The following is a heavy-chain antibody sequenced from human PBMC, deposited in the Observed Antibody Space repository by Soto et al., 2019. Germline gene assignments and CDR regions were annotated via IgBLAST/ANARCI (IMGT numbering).Heavy chain of an antibody. Sequence: PSETLSLTCTVSGGSISSGDYYWSWIRQPPGKGLEWIGYIYYSGSTYYNPSLKSRVTISVDTSKNQFSLKLSSVTAADTAVYYCARGASGSFPGHYYYYYGMDVWGQGTTVTVSS. CDR3: ARGASGSFPGHYYYYYGMDV. CDR1: GGSISSGDYY. CDR2: IYYSGST. J-gene: IGHJ6*02. D-gene: IGHD1-26*01. V-gene: IGHV4-30-4*01.